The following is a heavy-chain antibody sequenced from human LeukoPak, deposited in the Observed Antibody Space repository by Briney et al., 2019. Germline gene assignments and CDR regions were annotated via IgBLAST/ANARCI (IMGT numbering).Heavy chain of an antibody. D-gene: IGHD3-3*01. J-gene: IGHJ6*03. V-gene: IGHV3-11*04. Sequence: GGSLRLSCAASGFTFNDYHMSWIRQAPGKGLEWVSYISGSGATIHYSDSVKGRLTISRDNAKNSLYLQMNSLRAEDTAVYYCARLRFFPFYYMDVWGKGTTVTVSS. CDR1: GFTFNDYH. CDR2: ISGSGATI. CDR3: ARLRFFPFYYMDV.